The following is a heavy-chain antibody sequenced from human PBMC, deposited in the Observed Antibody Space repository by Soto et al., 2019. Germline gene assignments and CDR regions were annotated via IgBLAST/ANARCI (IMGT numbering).Heavy chain of an antibody. D-gene: IGHD6-13*01. CDR2: IYYSGST. V-gene: IGHV4-59*01. CDR3: ARDTHGGYSSSWYFGY. CDR1: GGSISSYY. Sequence: SETLSLTCTVSGGSISSYYWSWIRQPPGKGLEWIGYIYYSGSTNYNPSLKSRVTISVDTSKNQFSLKLSSVTAADTAVYYCARDTHGGYSSSWYFGYWGQGTLVTVSS. J-gene: IGHJ4*02.